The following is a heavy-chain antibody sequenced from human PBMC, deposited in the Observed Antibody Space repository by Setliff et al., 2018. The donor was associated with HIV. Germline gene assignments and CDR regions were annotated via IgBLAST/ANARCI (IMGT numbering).Heavy chain of an antibody. J-gene: IGHJ4*02. D-gene: IGHD2-21*02. CDR3: ARVALPHCGGDCYDPFDL. CDR1: GLTLGDYS. V-gene: IGHV3-21*06. Sequence: PGESLKISCAASGLTLGDYSMVWVRQAPGKGLEWVSSISPSSVYLNYADSMKGRFTISRDNAKNSLYLQMNSLRAEDTAVYYCARVALPHCGGDCYDPFDLWGQGTLVTVSS. CDR2: ISPSSVYL.